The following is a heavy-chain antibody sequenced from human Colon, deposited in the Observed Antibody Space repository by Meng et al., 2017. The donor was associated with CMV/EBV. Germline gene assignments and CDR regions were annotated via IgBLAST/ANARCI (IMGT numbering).Heavy chain of an antibody. D-gene: IGHD5-12*01. Sequence: FSISTGQLSVGWIRQPPGKALEWLALVYWNDDKRYSPSLKNRLTVTKDTSKNQVVLRVTNMDPVDSGTYFCAHGGSGYDFGAGGFDYWGQGTLVTVSS. CDR1: FSISTGQLS. J-gene: IGHJ4*02. CDR3: AHGGSGYDFGAGGFDY. V-gene: IGHV2-5*01. CDR2: VYWNDDK.